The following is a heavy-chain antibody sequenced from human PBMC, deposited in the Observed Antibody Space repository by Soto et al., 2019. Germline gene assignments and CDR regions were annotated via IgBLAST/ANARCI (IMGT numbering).Heavy chain of an antibody. CDR1: GYTFTSYY. CDR2: INPSGGST. V-gene: IGHV1-46*03. Sequence: QVQLVQSGAEVKKPGASVKVSCKASGYTFTSYYMHWVRQAPGQGLEWMGIINPSGGSTSYAQKFQGRVTMTRDTSTSTVYMELSSLRSEDTAVYYCARDPTYPYYDFWSGNRANYYYYYMDVWGKGTTVTVSS. CDR3: ARDPTYPYYDFWSGNRANYYYYYMDV. J-gene: IGHJ6*03. D-gene: IGHD3-3*01.